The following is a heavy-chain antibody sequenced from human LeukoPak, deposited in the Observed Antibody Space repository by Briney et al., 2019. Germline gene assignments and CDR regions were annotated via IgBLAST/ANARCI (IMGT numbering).Heavy chain of an antibody. CDR1: GYTFTSYD. CDR2: MNPNSGNT. CDR3: ARCRPRYYYYGMDV. J-gene: IGHJ6*02. V-gene: IGHV1-8*01. Sequence: ASVKVSCKASGYTFTSYDINWVRQATGQGLEWMGWMNPNSGNTGYAQKFQGRVTMTRNTSISTAYMELSSLRSEDTGVYYCARCRPRYYYYGMDVWGQGTTVTVSS.